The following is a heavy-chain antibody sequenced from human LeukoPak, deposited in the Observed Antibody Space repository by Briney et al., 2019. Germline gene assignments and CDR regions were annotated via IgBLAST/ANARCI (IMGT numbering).Heavy chain of an antibody. CDR1: GFTFNNYA. Sequence: GGSLRLSCAASGFTFNNYAMYWVRQAPGKGLEWVAVISIDGNNQYHADSVKGRFIISRDNSKNTLYLQMNSLRAEDTAVYYCARGQWSDYWGQGILVSVSS. V-gene: IGHV3-30-3*01. J-gene: IGHJ4*02. D-gene: IGHD4/OR15-4a*01. CDR2: ISIDGNNQ. CDR3: ARGQWSDY.